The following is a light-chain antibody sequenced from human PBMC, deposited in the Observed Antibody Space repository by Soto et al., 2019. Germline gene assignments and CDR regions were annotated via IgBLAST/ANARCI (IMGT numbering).Light chain of an antibody. CDR2: EVS. J-gene: IGLJ1*01. CDR3: CSYAGSSTYV. V-gene: IGLV2-23*02. CDR1: TKYVGSYNL. Sequence: SAPNQASPVFWGPGQALTNPRTGNTKYVGSYNLVSWYQQHPGRAPKLMIFEVSKRPSGVSNRFSGSKSGNTASLTISGLQAEDEADYYCCSYAGSSTYVFGTGTRSPS.